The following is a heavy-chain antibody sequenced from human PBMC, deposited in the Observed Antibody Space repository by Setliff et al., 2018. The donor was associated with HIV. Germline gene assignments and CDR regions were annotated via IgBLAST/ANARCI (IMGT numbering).Heavy chain of an antibody. D-gene: IGHD1-1*01. J-gene: IGHJ5*01. V-gene: IGHV3-11*01. CDR3: ARGWQWKIPFDF. CDR2: ISGGGTTV. CDR1: GFTFSVYS. Sequence: GESLKISCEVSGFTFSVYSMSWIRQAPGKGLEWISYISGGGTTVYYADSVKGRFSISRDNAKNSTSLQMKGLRDDDTAIYYCARGWQWKIPFDFWGQGVQVTVSS.